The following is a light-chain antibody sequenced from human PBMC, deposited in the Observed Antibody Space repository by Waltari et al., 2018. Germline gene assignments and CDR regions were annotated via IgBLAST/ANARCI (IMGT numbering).Light chain of an antibody. CDR2: EVS. Sequence: QSALTQPASASGSPGQSITISCTGTNSDLGSYNLVSWYQQHPGKAPKFMIYEVSKRPSGVSNRFSGSKSGNTASLTISEIQAEDEADYYCCSYAGGGTFVFGTGTKVTVL. J-gene: IGLJ1*01. V-gene: IGLV2-23*02. CDR1: NSDLGSYNL. CDR3: CSYAGGGTFV.